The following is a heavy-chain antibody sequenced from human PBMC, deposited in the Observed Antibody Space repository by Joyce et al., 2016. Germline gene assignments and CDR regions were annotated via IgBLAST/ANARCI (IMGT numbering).Heavy chain of an antibody. J-gene: IGHJ4*02. CDR1: GGSISSRSYY. CDR3: TRDGFLEWLGDDY. V-gene: IGHV4-39*07. D-gene: IGHD3-3*01. CDR2: IYYSGST. Sequence: QLQLQESGPGLVKPSETLSLTCTVSGGSISSRSYYWGWIRQPPGKGLDWLGNIYYSGSTYYIPSLKWRVTISVDTSKNQFSLKLSSVTAADTAMYYCTRDGFLEWLGDDYWGQGTLVTVSS.